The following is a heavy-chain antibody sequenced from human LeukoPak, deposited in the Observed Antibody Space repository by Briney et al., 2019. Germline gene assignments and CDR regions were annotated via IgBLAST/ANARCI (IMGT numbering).Heavy chain of an antibody. D-gene: IGHD6-13*01. CDR1: GFTVSSSY. V-gene: IGHV3-53*01. CDR3: ARGAGYSSSWYGANWFDP. CDR2: VYRGATT. J-gene: IGHJ5*02. Sequence: GGSLRLSCAVSGFTVSSSYMSWVRQAPGKGLEWVSVVYRGATTYYADPVKGRFTISRDNSKNTLYLQMNSLRAGDTAVYYCARGAGYSSSWYGANWFDPWGQGTLVTVSS.